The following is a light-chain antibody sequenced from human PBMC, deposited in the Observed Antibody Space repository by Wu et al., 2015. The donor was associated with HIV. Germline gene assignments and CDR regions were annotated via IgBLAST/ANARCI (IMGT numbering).Light chain of an antibody. CDR3: LQDYSYPYT. CDR2: GAS. CDR1: QGIGNN. J-gene: IGKJ4*01. V-gene: IGKV1-6*01. Sequence: AIQMTQSPSSLSASVGDGVTITCRASQGIGNNLGWYQHKPGRAPKLPIYGASSLQSGVPPRFGGSGYGTDFSLTIDSLQPEDFATYYCLQDYSYPYTFGGGTKVEIK.